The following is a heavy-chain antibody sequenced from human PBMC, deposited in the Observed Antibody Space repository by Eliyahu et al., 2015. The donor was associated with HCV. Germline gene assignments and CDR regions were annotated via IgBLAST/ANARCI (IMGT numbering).Heavy chain of an antibody. CDR3: TTDHRITMIVVLIAH. Sequence: EVQLVESGGGLVKPGGSLXXSCAASGFXFSXAWMNXXRQAPGKGLEWXGRIKSKTDGGTTDYAAPVKGRFTISRDDSKNTLYLQMNSLKTEDTAVYYCTTDHRITMIVVLIAHWGQGTLVTVSS. CDR2: IKSKTDGGTT. V-gene: IGHV3-15*07. D-gene: IGHD3-22*01. CDR1: GFXFSXAW. J-gene: IGHJ4*02.